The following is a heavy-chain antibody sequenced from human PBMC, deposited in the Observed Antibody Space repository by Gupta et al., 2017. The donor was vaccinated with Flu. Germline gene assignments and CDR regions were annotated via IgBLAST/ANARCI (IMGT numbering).Heavy chain of an antibody. CDR2: ISGSGGST. D-gene: IGHD4-17*01. V-gene: IGHV3-23*01. J-gene: IGHJ6*02. CDR3: AKDRYYGDPKKHYGMDV. Sequence: AMSWVRQAPGKGLEWVSAISGSGGSTYYADSVKGRFTISRDNSKNTLYLQMNSLRAEDTAVYYCAKDRYYGDPKKHYGMDVWGQGTTVTVSS. CDR1: A.